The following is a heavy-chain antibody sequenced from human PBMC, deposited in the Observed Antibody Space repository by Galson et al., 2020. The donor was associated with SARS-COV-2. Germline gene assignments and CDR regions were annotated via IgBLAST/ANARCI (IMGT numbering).Heavy chain of an antibody. D-gene: IGHD6-19*01. V-gene: IGHV3-30-3*01. CDR1: GFTFSSYA. CDR3: ARDQSGWYLYY. Sequence: TGGSLRLSCAASGFTFSSYAMHWVRQAPGKGLEWVAVISYDGSNKYYADSVKGRFTISRDNSKNTLYLQMNSLRAEDTAVYYCARDQSGWYLYYWGQGTLVTVSS. CDR2: ISYDGSNK. J-gene: IGHJ4*02.